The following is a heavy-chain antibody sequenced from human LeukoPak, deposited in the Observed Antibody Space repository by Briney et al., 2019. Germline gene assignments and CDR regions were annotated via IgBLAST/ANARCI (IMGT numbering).Heavy chain of an antibody. CDR2: IIPIFGTA. Sequence: ASVKVSCKASGGTFSSYAISWVRQAPRQGLEWMGGIIPIFGTANYAQKFQGRVTITADESTSTAYMELSSLRSEDTAVYYCARGAPRYDFWSGPTYYYYGMDVWGQGTTVTVSS. D-gene: IGHD3-3*01. J-gene: IGHJ6*02. CDR3: ARGAPRYDFWSGPTYYYYGMDV. V-gene: IGHV1-69*13. CDR1: GGTFSSYA.